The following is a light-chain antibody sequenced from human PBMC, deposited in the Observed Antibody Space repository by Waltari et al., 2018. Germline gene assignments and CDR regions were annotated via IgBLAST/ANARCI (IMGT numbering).Light chain of an antibody. Sequence: SFVLTQPPSVSVAPGKTATITCGGSNIGTKHVHWYQQKPGLAPLLVVFDGSDRPTGIPERFSGSNSGNTATLTISRVEAGDEADYYCQVWDNGSDHSVFGGGTKVTVL. J-gene: IGLJ3*02. V-gene: IGLV3-21*03. CDR1: NIGTKH. CDR3: QVWDNGSDHSV. CDR2: DGS.